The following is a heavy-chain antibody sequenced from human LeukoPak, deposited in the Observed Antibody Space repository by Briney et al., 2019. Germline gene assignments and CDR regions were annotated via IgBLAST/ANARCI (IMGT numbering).Heavy chain of an antibody. CDR2: IYYSGST. CDR1: GGSISSGDYY. J-gene: IGHJ3*02. D-gene: IGHD3-22*01. Sequence: PSETLSLTCTVSGGSISSGDYYWSWIRQPPGKGLEWIGYIYYSGSTYYNPSLKSRVTISVDTSKNQFSLKLSSVTAADTAVYYCARPMYYYDSSGYYSYAFDIWGQGTMVTVSS. V-gene: IGHV4-30-4*08. CDR3: ARPMYYYDSSGYYSYAFDI.